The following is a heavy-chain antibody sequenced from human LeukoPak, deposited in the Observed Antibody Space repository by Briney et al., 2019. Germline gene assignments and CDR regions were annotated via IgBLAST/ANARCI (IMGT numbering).Heavy chain of an antibody. CDR2: ISSSSAYI. D-gene: IGHD3-22*01. CDR1: GFTFSNYS. Sequence: GGSLRLSCAASGFTFSNYSMNWVRQAPGKGLEWVSSISSSSAYIYDADSLKGRFTISRDNAKNSLYLQMNSLRAGDTAVYYCAXGTTGGSGYYYSERFFDYWGQGTLVTVSS. J-gene: IGHJ4*02. CDR3: AXGTTGGSGYYYSERFFDY. V-gene: IGHV3-21*01.